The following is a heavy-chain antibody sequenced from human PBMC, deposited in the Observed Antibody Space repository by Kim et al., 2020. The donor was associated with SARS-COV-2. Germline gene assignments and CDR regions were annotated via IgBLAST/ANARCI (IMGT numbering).Heavy chain of an antibody. CDR1: GGSISSGGYY. V-gene: IGHV4-31*03. CDR3: ARAKQGRLLFDY. D-gene: IGHD3-3*01. Sequence: TLSLTCTVSGGSISSGGYYWSWIRQHPGKGLEWIGYIYYSGSTYYNPSLKSRVTISVDTSKNQFSLKLSSVTAADTAVYYCARAKQGRLLFDYWGQGTLVTVSS. CDR2: IYYSGST. J-gene: IGHJ4*02.